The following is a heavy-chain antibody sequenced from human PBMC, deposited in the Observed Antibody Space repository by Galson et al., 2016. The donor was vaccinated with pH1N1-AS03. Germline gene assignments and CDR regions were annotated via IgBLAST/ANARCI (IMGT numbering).Heavy chain of an antibody. D-gene: IGHD6-13*01. CDR1: GGSISSYY. CDR2: IYYSGGT. CDR3: ARSRSSWTFDYGLDV. Sequence: SETLSLTCTVSGGSISSYYWTWIRQPPGKGLEWIGHIYYSGGTNYNPSLKSRVTISVDTSKNQFSLKLSSVTAADTAVYYCARSRSSWTFDYGLDVWGQGTTVTVSS. V-gene: IGHV4-59*01. J-gene: IGHJ6*02.